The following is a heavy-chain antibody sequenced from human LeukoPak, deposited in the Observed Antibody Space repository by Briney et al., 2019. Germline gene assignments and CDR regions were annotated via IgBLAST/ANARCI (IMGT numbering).Heavy chain of an antibody. J-gene: IGHJ4*02. CDR1: GGSISSSTYY. CDR2: IYYRGST. D-gene: IGHD3-10*01. Sequence: SETLSLTCTVSGGSISSSTYYWAWIRQPPGKGLEWIGYIYYRGSTNYNPSLKSRVTISVDTSKNQFSLKLSSVTAADTAVYYCAAIWFGEFSFDYWGQGTLVTVSS. V-gene: IGHV4-61*05. CDR3: AAIWFGEFSFDY.